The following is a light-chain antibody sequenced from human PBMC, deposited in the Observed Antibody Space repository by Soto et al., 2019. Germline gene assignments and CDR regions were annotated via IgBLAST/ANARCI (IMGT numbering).Light chain of an antibody. V-gene: IGKV2-30*01. J-gene: IGKJ1*01. Sequence: DVVMTQSPLSLPVTLGQPASISCRSRRSLVYSGGNAYLSWVQQRPGQSPRSLIYKASNRDSGVPDRFSGSGSSTDCTLQISRVEAEVVGVYFCMHTTHWPPTFGRGTRVEIK. CDR1: RSLVYSGGNAY. CDR3: MHTTHWPPT. CDR2: KAS.